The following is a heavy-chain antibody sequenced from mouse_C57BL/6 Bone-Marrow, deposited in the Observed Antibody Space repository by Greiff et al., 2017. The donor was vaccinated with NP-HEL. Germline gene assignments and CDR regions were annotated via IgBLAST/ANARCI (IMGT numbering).Heavy chain of an antibody. D-gene: IGHD2-3*01. Sequence: VQLQQSGPELVKPGASVKMSCKASGYTFTDYNMHWVKQSHGKSLEWIGYINPNNGGTSYNQKFKGKATLTVNQSSSTAYMELRSLTSEYSAVYYCARRGGGLLGNFDYWGQGTTLTVSS. CDR1: GYTFTDYN. CDR2: INPNNGGT. CDR3: ARRGGGLLGNFDY. V-gene: IGHV1-22*01. J-gene: IGHJ2*01.